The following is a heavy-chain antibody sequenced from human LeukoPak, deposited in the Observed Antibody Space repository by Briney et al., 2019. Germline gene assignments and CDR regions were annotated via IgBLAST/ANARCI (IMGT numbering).Heavy chain of an antibody. Sequence: ASVKVSCKASGYTFTSYYMHWVRQAPGQGLEWMGWISAYNGNTNYAQKLQGRVTMTTDTSTSTAYMELRSLRSDDTAVYYCARGGNIVVVVAATEGVNAFDIWGQGIMVTVSS. CDR3: ARGGNIVVVVAATEGVNAFDI. D-gene: IGHD2-15*01. V-gene: IGHV1-18*04. CDR1: GYTFTSYY. J-gene: IGHJ3*02. CDR2: ISAYNGNT.